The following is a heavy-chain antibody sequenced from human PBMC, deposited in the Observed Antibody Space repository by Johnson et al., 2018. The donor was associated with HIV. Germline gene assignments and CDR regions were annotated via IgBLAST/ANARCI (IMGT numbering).Heavy chain of an antibody. CDR3: ARGGIIHDAFDI. V-gene: IGHV3-7*01. J-gene: IGHJ3*02. D-gene: IGHD1-1*01. CDR2: IKQDGIEK. Sequence: VQLVESAGALVQPGGSLRLYCAVSGFTFRSYWMTWVRQAPWKGLEWVTNIKQDGIEKCYVDSVKGRFTISRDNAKNSLYLQMNSLRAEDTAVYYCARGGIIHDAFDIWGQGTMVTVSS. CDR1: GFTFRSYW.